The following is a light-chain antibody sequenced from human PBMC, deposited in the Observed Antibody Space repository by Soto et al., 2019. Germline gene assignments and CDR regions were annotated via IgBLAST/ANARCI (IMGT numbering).Light chain of an antibody. CDR3: QQYGGSPIT. J-gene: IGKJ5*01. CDR2: GAS. V-gene: IGKV3-20*01. Sequence: EIVLTQSPGTLSLSPGERATLSCRASQSVSSSYLAWYQQKPGQAPRLLIYGASSRATGIPDRFSGSGSATDFTLTISRLEPEDFAVFYCQQYGGSPITFGQGTRLDIK. CDR1: QSVSSSY.